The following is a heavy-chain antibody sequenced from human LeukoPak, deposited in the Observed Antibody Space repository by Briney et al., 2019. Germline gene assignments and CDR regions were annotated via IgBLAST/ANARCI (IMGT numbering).Heavy chain of an antibody. J-gene: IGHJ6*03. Sequence: ASVKVSCKASGYTFTGYYMHWVRQAPGQGLEWMGRIIPNSGGTKYAQKFQGRVTMTRDTSITTAYMELSRLRSEDTAVYYCARAPPGGSRYGEDYYYYMDVWGKGTTVTVSS. CDR2: IIPNSGGT. V-gene: IGHV1-2*06. D-gene: IGHD5-18*01. CDR1: GYTFTGYY. CDR3: ARAPPGGSRYGEDYYYYMDV.